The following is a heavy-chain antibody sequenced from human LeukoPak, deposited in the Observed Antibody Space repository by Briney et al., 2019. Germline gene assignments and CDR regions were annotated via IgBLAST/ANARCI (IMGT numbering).Heavy chain of an antibody. J-gene: IGHJ3*02. CDR3: AGDESGDNDAFDI. CDR2: ISGSSNYI. Sequence: KPGGSLRLSCAASGFTFSDYTMNWVRLAPGKGLEWVSSISGSSNYIYYADSMKGRFTISRDNAKNSLYLQMNSLRVEDTAVYYCAGDESGDNDAFDIWGQGTMVTVSS. D-gene: IGHD2-21*01. V-gene: IGHV3-21*01. CDR1: GFTFSDYT.